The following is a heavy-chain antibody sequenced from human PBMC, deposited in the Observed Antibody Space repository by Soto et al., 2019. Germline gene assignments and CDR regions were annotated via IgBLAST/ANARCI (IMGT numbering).Heavy chain of an antibody. Sequence: GGSLRLSCAASGFTFSDHYMDWVRQAPVKGLEWVGRTRNKANSYTTEYAASVKGRFTISRDDSKNSLYLQMNSLKTEDTAVYYCARSGELGAATLRNYYYYYMDVWGKGTTVTVSS. J-gene: IGHJ6*03. CDR2: TRNKANSYTT. CDR1: GFTFSDHY. CDR3: ARSGELGAATLRNYYYYYMDV. D-gene: IGHD1-26*01. V-gene: IGHV3-72*01.